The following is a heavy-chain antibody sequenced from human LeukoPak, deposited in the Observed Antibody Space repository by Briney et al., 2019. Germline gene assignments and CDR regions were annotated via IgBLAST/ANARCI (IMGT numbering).Heavy chain of an antibody. Sequence: PGGSLRLSCAASGFTFSSYAMSWVRQAPGKGLEWVSTISISGGSTYYADSVKGRFTISRDNSKNTLYLQMNSLRAEDTAVYYCAKVTPDSGTHDSSSWYAGWFDPWGQGTLVTVSS. V-gene: IGHV3-23*01. CDR2: ISISGGST. CDR1: GFTFSSYA. J-gene: IGHJ5*02. D-gene: IGHD6-13*01. CDR3: AKVTPDSGTHDSSSWYAGWFDP.